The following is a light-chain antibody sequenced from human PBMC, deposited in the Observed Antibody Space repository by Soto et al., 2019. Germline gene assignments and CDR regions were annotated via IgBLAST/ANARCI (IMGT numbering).Light chain of an antibody. CDR1: QSVSSY. CDR2: DAS. V-gene: IGKV3-11*01. Sequence: EIVLTQAPATRSLSPGEIATLSCRASQSVSSYLAWYQQKPGQAPRLLIYDASNRPTGILARFNGSGSGTDFTLTISSLEPEDVAVHYCHLRSNWPLTFSQGTKVDI. CDR3: HLRSNWPLT. J-gene: IGKJ1*01.